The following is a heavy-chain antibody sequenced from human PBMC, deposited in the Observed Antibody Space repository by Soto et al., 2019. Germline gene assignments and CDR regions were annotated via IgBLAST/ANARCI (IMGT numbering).Heavy chain of an antibody. CDR3: ARINRSGWQKFGRYFGV. V-gene: IGHV1-69*01. CDR2: IIPIFGTA. J-gene: IGHJ2*01. D-gene: IGHD6-19*01. Sequence: QVQLVQSGAEVKKPGSSVKVSCKASGGTFSSYAISWVRQAPGQGLEWMGGIIPIFGTANYEQKFQGRVTMSADDCRSTAEMGLSSLRSADMAVYDRARINRSGWQKFGRYFGVLGRGTLVPGSS. CDR1: GGTFSSYA.